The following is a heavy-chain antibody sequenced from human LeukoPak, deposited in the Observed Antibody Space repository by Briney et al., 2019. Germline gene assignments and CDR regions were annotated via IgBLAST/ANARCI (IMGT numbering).Heavy chain of an antibody. CDR2: INPNSGGT. V-gene: IGHV1-2*02. CDR1: GYTFTGYY. J-gene: IGHJ4*02. D-gene: IGHD1-26*01. CDR3: ARAAYSGSYRIDY. Sequence: GASVKVSCKASGYTFTGYYMHWVRQAPGQGLEWMGWINPNSGGTNYAQKFQGRVTMTRDTSISTAYMELSRLRSDDTAVYYWARAAYSGSYRIDYWGQGTLVTVSS.